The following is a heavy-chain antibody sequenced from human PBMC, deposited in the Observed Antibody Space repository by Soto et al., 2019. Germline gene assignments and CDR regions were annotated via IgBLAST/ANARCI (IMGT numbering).Heavy chain of an antibody. Sequence: QVQLVESGGGVVQPGRSLRLSCAASGFTFSSYGMHGVRQAPGKGLEWVAVIWYDGSNKYYADSVKGRFTISRDNSKNTLYLQMNSLRAEDTAVYYCARPSRQLWFGELDAFDIWGQGTMVTVSS. J-gene: IGHJ3*02. V-gene: IGHV3-33*01. CDR3: ARPSRQLWFGELDAFDI. CDR1: GFTFSSYG. D-gene: IGHD3-10*01. CDR2: IWYDGSNK.